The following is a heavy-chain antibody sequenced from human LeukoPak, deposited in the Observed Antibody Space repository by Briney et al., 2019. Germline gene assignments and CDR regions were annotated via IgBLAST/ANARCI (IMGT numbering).Heavy chain of an antibody. Sequence: ASETLSLTCTVSGGSISSNYWSWIRQPPGKGLEWIGYIHYSGSTNYNPSLKSRVTISMDTSKNQFSLKLSSVTAADTAVYYCARRGYASSWSFDYWGQGTLVTVSS. J-gene: IGHJ4*02. V-gene: IGHV4-59*08. D-gene: IGHD6-13*01. CDR1: GGSISSNY. CDR2: IHYSGST. CDR3: ARRGYASSWSFDY.